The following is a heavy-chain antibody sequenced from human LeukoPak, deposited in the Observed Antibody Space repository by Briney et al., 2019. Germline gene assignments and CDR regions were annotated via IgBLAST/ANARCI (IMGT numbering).Heavy chain of an antibody. Sequence: GVSLRLSCAASGFTFSDYYMSWIRQTPGKGLEWVSYISSTSTFTNYADSVKGRLTISRDNAKNSLYLQMNSLRGEDTAVYYCAKQFCSGGRCHFDYWGQGTLVTVSS. CDR2: ISSTSTFT. CDR1: GFTFSDYY. CDR3: AKQFCSGGRCHFDY. V-gene: IGHV3-11*06. D-gene: IGHD2-15*01. J-gene: IGHJ4*02.